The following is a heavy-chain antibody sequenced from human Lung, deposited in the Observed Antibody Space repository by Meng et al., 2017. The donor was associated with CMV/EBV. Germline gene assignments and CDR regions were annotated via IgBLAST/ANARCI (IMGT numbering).Heavy chain of an antibody. J-gene: IGHJ3*02. V-gene: IGHV1-2*02. CDR2: IDPKSGDT. Sequence: ASVXVSCKASGYTFTGDYLHWVRQAPGQGLEWMASIDPKSGDTKFAQKFQGRVTMTRDTSISTLYMQLSTLRSDDTAVYYCAKEESGYYDALDIWDQGTMVTVSS. D-gene: IGHD3-3*01. CDR1: GYTFTGDY. CDR3: AKEESGYYDALDI.